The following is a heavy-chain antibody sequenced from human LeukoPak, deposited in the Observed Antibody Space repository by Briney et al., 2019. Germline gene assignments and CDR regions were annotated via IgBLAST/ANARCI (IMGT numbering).Heavy chain of an antibody. CDR3: TRWVAAADP. J-gene: IGHJ5*02. Sequence: ASVKVSCKASGYTFTSYAMNWARQAPGQGLEWMGWINTNTGNPTYAQGFTGRFVSSLDTSVSTAYLQITSLKTEDTAVYYCTRWVAAADPWGQGTLVTVSS. V-gene: IGHV7-4-1*02. D-gene: IGHD6-13*01. CDR2: INTNTGNP. CDR1: GYTFTSYA.